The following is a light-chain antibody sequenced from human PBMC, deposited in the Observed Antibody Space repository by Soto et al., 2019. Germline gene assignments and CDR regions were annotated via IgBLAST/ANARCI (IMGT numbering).Light chain of an antibody. CDR1: SGYSNYK. CDR2: VGTGGIVG. V-gene: IGLV9-49*01. J-gene: IGLJ1*01. CDR3: GADHGSGSNFVYV. Sequence: QLVLTQPPSASASLGASVTLTCTLSSGYSNYKVDWYQQRPGKGPRFVMRVGTGGIVGYKRDGNPDRFSVLGSGLNWYLTIKNIQEEDESDYHCGADHGSGSNFVYVFGTGTKLTVL.